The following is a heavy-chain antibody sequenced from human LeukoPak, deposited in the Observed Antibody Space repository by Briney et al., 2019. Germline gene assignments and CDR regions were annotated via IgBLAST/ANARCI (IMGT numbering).Heavy chain of an antibody. CDR3: ARDRGRSSSSYYFDY. V-gene: IGHV1-18*01. J-gene: IGHJ4*02. CDR2: ISAYNGNT. D-gene: IGHD6-13*01. CDR1: GYTFTSYG. Sequence: ASVKVSCKASGYTFTSYGISWVRQAPGQGLEWMGWISAYNGNTNYAQKLQGRVTMTTDTSTSTAYMELRSLRSDDTAVYYCARDRGRSSSSYYFDYWGQGTLATVSS.